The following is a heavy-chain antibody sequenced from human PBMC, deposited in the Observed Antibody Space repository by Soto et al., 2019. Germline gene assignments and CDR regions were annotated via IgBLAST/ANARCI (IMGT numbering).Heavy chain of an antibody. CDR1: GDSVSSNSAA. CDR2: TYYRSKWYN. V-gene: IGHV6-1*01. J-gene: IGHJ6*02. Sequence: SQTLSLTRVISGDSVSSNSAAWNWIRQSPSRGLEWLGRTYYRSKWYNDYAVSVKSRITINPDTSKNQFSLQLNSVTPEDTAVYYCARAITMIVVTDYYYGMDVWGQGTTVTVSS. D-gene: IGHD3-22*01. CDR3: ARAITMIVVTDYYYGMDV.